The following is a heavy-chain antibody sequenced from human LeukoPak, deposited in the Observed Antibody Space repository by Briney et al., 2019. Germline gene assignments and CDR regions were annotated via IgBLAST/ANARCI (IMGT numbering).Heavy chain of an antibody. J-gene: IGHJ4*02. CDR2: ISDSGGST. CDR3: AKDEYSSPAHY. V-gene: IGHV3-23*01. Sequence: GGSLRLFCTVSGFIFSSSPMSWAPQAPGKGVEWVSGISDSGGSTYYADSVKGRFTNSRDNSKKTLYLQMNDLRAEDTAVYYCAKDEYSSPAHYWGQGTLVTVSS. D-gene: IGHD6-6*01. CDR1: GFIFSSSP.